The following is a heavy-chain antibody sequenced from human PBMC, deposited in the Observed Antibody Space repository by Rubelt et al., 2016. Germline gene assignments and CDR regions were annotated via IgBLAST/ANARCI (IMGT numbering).Heavy chain of an antibody. V-gene: IGHV3-15*07. CDR1: GFTFGNAW. J-gene: IGHJ4*02. CDR3: TTDTAMDNDFDY. CDR2: LKSKTDGGTT. Sequence: EVQLVESGGGLVKPGGSLRLSCAASGFTFGNAWMNWVRQAPGKGLEWVGRLKSKTDGGTTDYAAPVKGRFTISRDDSKNTLYLQMNSLKPEDTAVYYCTTDTAMDNDFDYWGQGTLVTVSS. D-gene: IGHD5-18*01.